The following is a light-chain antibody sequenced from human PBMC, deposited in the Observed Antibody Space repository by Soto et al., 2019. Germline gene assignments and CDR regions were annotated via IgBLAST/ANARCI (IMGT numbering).Light chain of an antibody. V-gene: IGKV3-20*01. CDR2: GAS. CDR3: QQYDCSRT. J-gene: IGKJ1*01. Sequence: IVWTQSPRPLSPSSGETATLSCRASQSVSNNYLAWYQQKPGQAPRLLIYGASNGATGIPERFSGSGSGTEFTLTISSLESDDFAAYYCQQYDCSRTFGQGTKVDIK. CDR1: QSVSNNY.